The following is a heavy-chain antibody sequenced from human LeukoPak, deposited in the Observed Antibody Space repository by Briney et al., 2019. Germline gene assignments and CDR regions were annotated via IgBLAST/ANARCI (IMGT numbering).Heavy chain of an antibody. V-gene: IGHV4-59*01. Sequence: KSSETLSLTCTVSGGSISSYYWSWIRQPPGKGLEWVGDIYYSGSTNYNPSLKSRVTISVDTSKNQFSLKLSSVTAADTAVYYCARRVQMTTVTYFDYWGQGTLVTVSS. CDR3: ARRVQMTTVTYFDY. CDR1: GGSISSYY. CDR2: IYYSGST. J-gene: IGHJ4*02. D-gene: IGHD4-17*01.